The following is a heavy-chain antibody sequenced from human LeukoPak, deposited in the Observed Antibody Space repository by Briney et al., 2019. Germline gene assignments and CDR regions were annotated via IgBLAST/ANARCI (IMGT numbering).Heavy chain of an antibody. CDR3: ARAQAQAYGSGSYYIPVISGSDY. CDR2: FDPEDGET. CDR1: GYTLTELS. J-gene: IGHJ4*02. V-gene: IGHV1-24*01. D-gene: IGHD3-10*01. Sequence: ASVKVSCKVSGYTLTELSMHWVRQAPGKGLEWMGGFDPEDGETIYAQKFQGRVTMTRDTSTSTVYMELSSLRSEDTAVYYCARAQAQAYGSGSYYIPVISGSDYWGQGTLVTVSS.